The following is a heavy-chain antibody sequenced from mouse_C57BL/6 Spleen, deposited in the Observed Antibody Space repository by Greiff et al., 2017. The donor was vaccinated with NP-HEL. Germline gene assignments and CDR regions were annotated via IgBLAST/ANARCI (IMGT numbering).Heavy chain of an antibody. J-gene: IGHJ2*01. CDR1: GYTFTDYY. CDR2: INPNNGGT. CDR3: ASVDVGLRRAYCDY. Sequence: EVQLHQSGPELVKPGASVKISCKASGYTFTDYYMNWVTQSHGQSLEWIGDINPNNGGTSYNQKFKGKATLTVDKSASTADMELRSLTSKVSADDTGASVDVGLRRAYCDYWGQGTTLTVSS. V-gene: IGHV1-26*01. D-gene: IGHD2-4*01.